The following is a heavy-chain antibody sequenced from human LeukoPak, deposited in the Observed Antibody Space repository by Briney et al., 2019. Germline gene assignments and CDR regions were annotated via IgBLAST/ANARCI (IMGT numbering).Heavy chain of an antibody. CDR3: ASSNEYGDYVRGAFDI. CDR2: IYHSGST. CDR1: GYSISSGYY. V-gene: IGHV4-38-2*02. J-gene: IGHJ3*02. D-gene: IGHD4-17*01. Sequence: SETLSLTCTVSGYSISSGYYWGWIRQPPGKGLEWIGSIYHSGSTYYNPSLKSRVTISVDTSKNQFSLKLSSVTAADTAVYYCASSNEYGDYVRGAFDIWGQGTMVTVSS.